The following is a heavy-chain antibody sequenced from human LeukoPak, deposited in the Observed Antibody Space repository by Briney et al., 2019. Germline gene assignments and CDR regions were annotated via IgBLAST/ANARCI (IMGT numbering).Heavy chain of an antibody. CDR1: GFTFDDYA. CDR2: ISWDGGTT. CDR3: AKDLGGDFGLSGGTIAVASWGFDY. V-gene: IGHV3-43D*03. Sequence: GGSLRLSCAASGFTFDDYAMHWVRQAPGKGLEWVSLISWDGGTTYYADSVKGRFTISRDNSKNSLYLQMNSLRAEDTALYYCAKDLGGDFGLSGGTIAVASWGFDYWGQGTLVTVSS. D-gene: IGHD6-19*01. J-gene: IGHJ4*02.